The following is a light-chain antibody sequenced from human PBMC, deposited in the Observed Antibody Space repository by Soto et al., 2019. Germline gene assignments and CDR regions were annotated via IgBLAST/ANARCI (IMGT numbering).Light chain of an antibody. CDR3: QQYGSSAWT. CDR1: QSVSSSY. CDR2: GAS. V-gene: IGKV3-20*01. J-gene: IGKJ1*01. Sequence: ETVLTQSPGTLSLSPGERATLSCRASQSVSSSYLAWYQHKPGQAPRLLIYGASSRATGIPDRFSGSGSGTDFTLTIRRLEPEDFAVYYCQQYGSSAWTLGQGTKVEIK.